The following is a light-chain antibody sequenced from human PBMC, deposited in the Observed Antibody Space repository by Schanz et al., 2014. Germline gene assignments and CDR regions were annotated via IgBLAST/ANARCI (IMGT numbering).Light chain of an antibody. Sequence: QSVLTQPPSVSGAPGQRVTISCTGSSSNIGAGYDVHWYQQLPGTAPKLLIYGNTNRPSGVPDRFSGSKSGTSASLAITGLQAEDEADYYCGTWDSSLRAGERVFGGGTKVTVL. CDR2: GNT. CDR3: GTWDSSLRAGERV. CDR1: SSNIGAGYD. J-gene: IGLJ2*01. V-gene: IGLV1-40*01.